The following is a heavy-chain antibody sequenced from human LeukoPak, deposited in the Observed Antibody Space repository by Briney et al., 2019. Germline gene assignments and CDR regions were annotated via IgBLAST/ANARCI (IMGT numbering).Heavy chain of an antibody. CDR2: INPNSGGT. Sequence: GASVKVSCTASGYTFTCDYMDWGGQAPGQGLGWMGWINPNSGGTNYAQKFQGRVTMTRDTSISTAYMELSRLRSDDTAVYYCARVAGLRYFDWLFDLGYWGQGTLVTVSS. CDR1: GYTFTCDY. V-gene: IGHV1-2*02. J-gene: IGHJ4*02. CDR3: ARVAGLRYFDWLFDLGY. D-gene: IGHD3-9*01.